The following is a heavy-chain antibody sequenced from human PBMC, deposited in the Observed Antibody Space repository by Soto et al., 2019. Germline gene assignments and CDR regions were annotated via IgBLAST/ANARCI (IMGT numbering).Heavy chain of an antibody. J-gene: IGHJ3*02. Sequence: ASVKVSCKASGYTFTSYDINWVRQATGQGLEWMGWMNPNSGNTGYAQKFQGRVTMTRNTSISTAYMELSSLRSEDTAVYYCARGLRFLEWPDDAFDIWGQGTMVTVSS. CDR3: ARGLRFLEWPDDAFDI. V-gene: IGHV1-8*01. CDR2: MNPNSGNT. D-gene: IGHD3-3*01. CDR1: GYTFTSYD.